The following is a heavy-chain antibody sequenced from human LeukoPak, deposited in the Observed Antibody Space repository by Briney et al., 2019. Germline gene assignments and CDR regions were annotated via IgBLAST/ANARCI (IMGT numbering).Heavy chain of an antibody. CDR1: GFTFSNYW. V-gene: IGHV3-74*01. J-gene: IGHJ5*02. Sequence: PGGSLRLSCVASGFTFSNYWMHWVRQPPVKGLVWVSRIYVDGRTTNYADSVKGRFTISRDNAKNTVYLEMNSLSVEDTATYYCIRDFRSADLWGQGTLVTVTS. CDR2: IYVDGRTT. CDR3: IRDFRSADL.